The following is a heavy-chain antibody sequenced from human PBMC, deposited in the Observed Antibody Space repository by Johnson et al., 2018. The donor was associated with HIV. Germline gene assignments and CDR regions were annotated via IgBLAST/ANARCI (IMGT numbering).Heavy chain of an antibody. D-gene: IGHD6-13*01. CDR1: GFTFSSYA. V-gene: IGHV3-30*04. J-gene: IGHJ3*02. CDR2: ISYDGSNK. Sequence: QVQLVESGGGVVQPGRSLRLSCAASGFTFSSYAMHWDRQAPGKGLEWVAVISYDGSNKYYADSVKGRFTISRDNSKNTLYLQMNSLRAEDTAVYYCARGGEYSSSLYAFDIWGQGTMVTVSS. CDR3: ARGGEYSSSLYAFDI.